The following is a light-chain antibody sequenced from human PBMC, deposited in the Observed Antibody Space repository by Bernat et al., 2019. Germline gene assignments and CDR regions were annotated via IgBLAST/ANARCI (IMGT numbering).Light chain of an antibody. CDR3: QHYNDWPFT. J-gene: IGKJ5*01. Sequence: EIVLTQSPGTLSVSPGERGTLSCRASQSVSSSLAWYQQKPGQAPRLLIYGASTRATGIPARFSGSGSGTEFTLTISSLQSGDFAVYYCQHYNDWPFTFGQGTRLEIK. V-gene: IGKV3-15*01. CDR1: QSVSSS. CDR2: GAS.